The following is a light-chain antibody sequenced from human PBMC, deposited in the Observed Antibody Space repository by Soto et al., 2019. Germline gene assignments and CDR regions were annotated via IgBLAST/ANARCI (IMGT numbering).Light chain of an antibody. CDR2: DVS. Sequence: QSALTQPASVSGSPGQSTTISCTGTSSDVGAYTHISWYQQHPGKAPKLMIYDVSNRPSGVSNRFSGSKSGNTASLTISGLQPEHEAEYYCSSHAPLSTLIFGGGTKLTVL. J-gene: IGLJ2*01. CDR1: SSDVGAYTH. CDR3: SSHAPLSTLI. V-gene: IGLV2-14*03.